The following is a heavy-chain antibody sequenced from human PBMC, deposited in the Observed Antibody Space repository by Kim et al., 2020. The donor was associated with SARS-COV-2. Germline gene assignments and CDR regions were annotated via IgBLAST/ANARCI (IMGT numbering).Heavy chain of an antibody. CDR2: IWYDGSNK. CDR3: ARDRMITFGGVIAHMYYFDY. CDR1: GFTFRSFD. D-gene: IGHD3-16*02. V-gene: IGHV3-33*01. J-gene: IGHJ4*02. Sequence: GGSLRLSCAASGFTFRSFDMHWVRQAPGKGLEWVALIWYDGSNKYYADSVKGRFTISRDNSKNTLYLQMNSLRAEDTAVYYCARDRMITFGGVIAHMYYFDYGGQGTLLTVSS.